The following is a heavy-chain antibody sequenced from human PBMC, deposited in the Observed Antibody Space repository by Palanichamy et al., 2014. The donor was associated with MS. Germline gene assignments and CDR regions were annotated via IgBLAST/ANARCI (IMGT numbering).Heavy chain of an antibody. CDR2: IYSGGST. Sequence: EVQLVESGGGLVQPGGSLRLSCAASGFTVSSNYMSWVRQAPGKGLEWVSLIYSGGSTYYADSVKGGFTISRDNFKNTLYLQMNSLRAEDTAVYYCARDTVVTPNAFDIWGQGTMVTVSS. CDR1: GFTVSSNY. CDR3: ARDTVVTPNAFDI. D-gene: IGHD4-23*01. J-gene: IGHJ3*02. V-gene: IGHV3-66*01.